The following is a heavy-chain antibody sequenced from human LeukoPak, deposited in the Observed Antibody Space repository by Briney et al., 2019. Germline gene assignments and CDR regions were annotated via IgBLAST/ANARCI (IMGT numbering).Heavy chain of an antibody. Sequence: GGSLRLSCAASGFTFSSDAMSWVRQAPGKGLEWVSAISGSGGSTYYADSVKGRFTISRDNSKNTLYLQMNSLRAEDTAVYYCAKDPGVAATLSGAFDIWGQGTMVTVSS. D-gene: IGHD2-15*01. J-gene: IGHJ3*02. CDR2: ISGSGGST. V-gene: IGHV3-23*01. CDR1: GFTFSSDA. CDR3: AKDPGVAATLSGAFDI.